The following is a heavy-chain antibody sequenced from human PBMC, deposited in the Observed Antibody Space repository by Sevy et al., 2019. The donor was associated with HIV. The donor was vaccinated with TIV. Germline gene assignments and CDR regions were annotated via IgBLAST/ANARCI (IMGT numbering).Heavy chain of an antibody. CDR2: IYYSGST. D-gene: IGHD3-9*01. J-gene: IGHJ4*02. CDR3: ARHLPLAYYEILTPDSRPFEN. Sequence: SETLSLTCGVSGDSINSNDYYWGWIRQPPGKGLEWFGTIYYSGSTYYNPSLKSRVTISVDTSKNQFSLKLTSVTSADTALYYCARHLPLAYYEILTPDSRPFENWGQGTLVTVSS. CDR1: GDSINSNDYY. V-gene: IGHV4-39*01.